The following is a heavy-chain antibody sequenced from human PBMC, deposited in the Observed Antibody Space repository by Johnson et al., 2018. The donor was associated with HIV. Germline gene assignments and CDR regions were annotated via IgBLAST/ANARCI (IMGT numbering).Heavy chain of an antibody. CDR3: ARGCRDGYTCDAFDV. D-gene: IGHD5-24*01. CDR2: IYSGGNT. Sequence: VQLVESGGGLVQPGGSLRLSYAASGFTVSSNYMSWVRQAPGKGLEWVSVIYSGGNTYYTDSVKGRFTISRDNSKNTLYLQMNSLRAEDTAVYFCARGCRDGYTCDAFDVWGQGTRVTVSS. J-gene: IGHJ3*01. V-gene: IGHV3-66*01. CDR1: GFTVSSNY.